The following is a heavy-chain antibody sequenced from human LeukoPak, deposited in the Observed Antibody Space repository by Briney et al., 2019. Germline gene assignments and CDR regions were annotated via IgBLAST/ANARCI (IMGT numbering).Heavy chain of an antibody. CDR1: GFTFSSYA. V-gene: IGHV3-30*04. CDR3: ASHLRLYY. Sequence: GGSLRLSCAASGFTFSSYAMHWVRQAPGKGLEWVAVISYDGSNKYYAGSVKGRFTISRDNSKNTLYLQMNSLRAEDTAVYYCASHLRLYYWGQGTLVTVSS. J-gene: IGHJ4*02. CDR2: ISYDGSNK.